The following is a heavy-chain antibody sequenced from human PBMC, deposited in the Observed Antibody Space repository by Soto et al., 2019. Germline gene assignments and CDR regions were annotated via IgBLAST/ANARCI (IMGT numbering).Heavy chain of an antibody. Sequence: GASVKVSCKTSGYIFTGYYIHWVRQAPGQGLEWVGWINPNSGGTDSAQKFQGRVTMTRDTSISTAYMELSRLTYDDTALFYCARANSGDDDEFDYWGQGTLVTSPQ. J-gene: IGHJ4*02. V-gene: IGHV1-2*02. D-gene: IGHD5-12*01. CDR2: INPNSGGT. CDR1: GYIFTGYY. CDR3: ARANSGDDDEFDY.